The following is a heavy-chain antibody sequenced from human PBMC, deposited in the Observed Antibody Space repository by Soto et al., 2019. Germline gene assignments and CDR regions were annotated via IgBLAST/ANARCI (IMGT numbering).Heavy chain of an antibody. CDR1: GFIFSNNA. D-gene: IGHD3-22*01. CDR2: ISGSSGST. Sequence: PGGSLRLSCAPSGFIFSNNAMSWVRQAPGKGLEWVSAISGSSGSTFYADPVKGRFTISRDNSKNTLYLQMNSLRAEDTALYYCAKNSGYYYDAFDIWGQGTMVTVSS. J-gene: IGHJ3*02. CDR3: AKNSGYYYDAFDI. V-gene: IGHV3-23*01.